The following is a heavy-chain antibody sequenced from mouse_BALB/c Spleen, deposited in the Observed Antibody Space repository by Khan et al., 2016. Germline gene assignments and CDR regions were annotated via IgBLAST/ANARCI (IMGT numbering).Heavy chain of an antibody. CDR1: GFNIKDTY. D-gene: IGHD2-12*01. V-gene: IGHV14-3*02. CDR3: ARIVTTATSYWYFDV. Sequence: EVQLQESGAGLVKPGASVKFSCTASGFNIKDTYMHWVKQRPEQGLEWIGRIDPANGTTKYDPKFQGQATITADTSCNTAYLMLSSLTSEDTGVYYCARIVTTATSYWYFDVWGGGTTVTVS. CDR2: IDPANGTT. J-gene: IGHJ1*01.